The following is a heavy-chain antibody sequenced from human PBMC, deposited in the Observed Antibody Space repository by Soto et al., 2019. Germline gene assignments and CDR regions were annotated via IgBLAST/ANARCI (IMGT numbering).Heavy chain of an antibody. CDR3: ARGVTTVTTFDY. CDR1: GGSISRGASS. Sequence: PSVTLSLTCAVSGGSISRGASSCNWIRQPPGKGLEWIGYIYHSGSTYYNPSLKSRVTISVDRSKNQFSLKLSSVTAADTAVYYCARGVTTVTTFDYWGQGTLVTVSS. V-gene: IGHV4-30-2*01. D-gene: IGHD4-17*01. J-gene: IGHJ4*02. CDR2: IYHSGST.